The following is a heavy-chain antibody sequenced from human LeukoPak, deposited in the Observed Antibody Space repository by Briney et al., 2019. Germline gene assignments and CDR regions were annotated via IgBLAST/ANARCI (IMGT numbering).Heavy chain of an antibody. J-gene: IGHJ4*02. V-gene: IGHV3-7*03. CDR2: IRQDGSEK. CDR1: GFTFSSYA. CDR3: ARGEVPPHYFDY. Sequence: GGSLRLSCAASGFTFSSYAMSWVRQAPGRGLEWVANIRQDGSEKYYVDSVKGRFTISRDNAKNSLYLQMNSLRAEDTAVYYCARGEVPPHYFDYWGQGTLVTVSS.